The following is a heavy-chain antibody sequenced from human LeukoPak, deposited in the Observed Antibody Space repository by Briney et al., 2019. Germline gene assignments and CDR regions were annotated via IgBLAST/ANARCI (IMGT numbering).Heavy chain of an antibody. V-gene: IGHV1-18*01. J-gene: IGHJ5*02. CDR1: GYTFTSYG. Sequence: ASVTVSCTASGYTFTSYGISWVGQAPGQGLEWMGWISVYNGNTNYAQKLQGRVTMTTDTSTSKAYMEVRSLRSDDTAVYYCARDNYYRSGSFIRWFDPWGQGTLVTVSS. CDR2: ISVYNGNT. CDR3: ARDNYYRSGSFIRWFDP. D-gene: IGHD3-10*01.